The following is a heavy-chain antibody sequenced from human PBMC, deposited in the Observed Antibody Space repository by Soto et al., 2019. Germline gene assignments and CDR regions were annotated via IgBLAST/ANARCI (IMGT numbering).Heavy chain of an antibody. V-gene: IGHV1-18*01. Sequence: ASVKVSCKASGYTFTSYGISWVRQAPGQGLEWMGWISAYNGNTNYAQKLQGRVTMTTDTSTSTAYMELRSLRSDDTPVYYCARYDDYARDDAFDIWGQGTMVTVSS. D-gene: IGHD4-17*01. CDR3: ARYDDYARDDAFDI. J-gene: IGHJ3*02. CDR1: GYTFTSYG. CDR2: ISAYNGNT.